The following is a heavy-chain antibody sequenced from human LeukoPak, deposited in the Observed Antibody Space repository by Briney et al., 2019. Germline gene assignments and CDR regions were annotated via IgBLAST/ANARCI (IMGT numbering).Heavy chain of an antibody. CDR3: AKVLDILTADYFRPDVYYFDY. CDR2: IRFDGSTK. Sequence: GGSQRLSCAASGFAFSSYGIHWVRQAPGKGLEWVTFIRFDGSTKYYSDSAKGRFTISRDNSKNTVYLQMNSLRPDDTAIYYCAKVLDILTADYFRPDVYYFDYWGRGTLVTVSS. D-gene: IGHD3-9*01. CDR1: GFAFSSYG. J-gene: IGHJ4*02. V-gene: IGHV3-30*02.